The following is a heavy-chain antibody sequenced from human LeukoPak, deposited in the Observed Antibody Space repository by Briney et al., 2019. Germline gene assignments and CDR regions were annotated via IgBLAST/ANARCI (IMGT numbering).Heavy chain of an antibody. CDR2: ISAYNGNT. CDR3: ARVAEQWGPKEYYYYMDV. Sequence: ASVKVSCKASGYTFTSYGISWVRQAPGQGLEWMGWISAYNGNTNYAQKLQGRVTMTTDTSTSTAYMELRSLRSDDTAVYYCARVAEQWGPKEYYYYMDVWGKGTTVTISS. J-gene: IGHJ6*03. CDR1: GYTFTSYG. D-gene: IGHD6-19*01. V-gene: IGHV1-18*01.